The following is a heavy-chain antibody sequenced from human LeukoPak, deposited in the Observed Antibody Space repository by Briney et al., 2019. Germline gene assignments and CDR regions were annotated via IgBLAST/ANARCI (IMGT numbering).Heavy chain of an antibody. J-gene: IGHJ6*03. CDR3: ARGFGARRGSHSYYYYMDV. D-gene: IGHD6-6*01. V-gene: IGHV3-30*03. Sequence: PGGSLRLSCAASGFTFSSYGMHWVRQAPGKGLEWVAVISYDGSNKYYADSVKGRFAISRDNSRNTLYLQMNSLRAEDTAVYYCARGFGARRGSHSYYYYMDVWGKGTTVTVSS. CDR2: ISYDGSNK. CDR1: GFTFSSYG.